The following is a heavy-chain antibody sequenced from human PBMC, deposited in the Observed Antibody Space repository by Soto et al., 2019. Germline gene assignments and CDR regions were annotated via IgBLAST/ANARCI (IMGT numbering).Heavy chain of an antibody. Sequence: ETLSLTCAVSGGSISSSSYYWGWIRQPPGKGLEWIGSIYYSGSTNYNPSLKSRVTISVDTSKNQFSLKLSSVTAADTAVYYCARRYGYSFDYWGQGTLVTVSS. J-gene: IGHJ4*02. CDR2: IYYSGST. CDR3: ARRYGYSFDY. D-gene: IGHD1-1*01. V-gene: IGHV4-39*07. CDR1: GGSISSSSYY.